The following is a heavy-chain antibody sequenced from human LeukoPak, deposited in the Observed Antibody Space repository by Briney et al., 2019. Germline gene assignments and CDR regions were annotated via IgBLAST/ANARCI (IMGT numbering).Heavy chain of an antibody. CDR3: AKEDVLRYFDWLPEGAFDI. CDR2: ISYDGSNK. J-gene: IGHJ3*02. CDR1: GFTFSSYG. D-gene: IGHD3-9*01. V-gene: IGHV3-30*18. Sequence: RGGSLRLSCAASGFTFSSYGMHWVRQAPGKGLEWVAVISYDGSNKYYADSVKGRFTIYRDNSKNTLYLQMNSLRAEDTAVYYWAKEDVLRYFDWLPEGAFDIWGQGTMVTVSS.